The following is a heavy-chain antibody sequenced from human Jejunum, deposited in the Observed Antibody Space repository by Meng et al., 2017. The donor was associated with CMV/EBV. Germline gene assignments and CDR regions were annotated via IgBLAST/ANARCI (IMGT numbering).Heavy chain of an antibody. D-gene: IGHD3-3*01. CDR2: ASGGGGGR. J-gene: IGHJ6*02. V-gene: IGHV3-23*01. CDR3: AKDSSSDFWSTNYSFYSYGMDV. Sequence: GWVREDRGKELDWVAGASGGGGGRFYADSVKGRFTISRDSTRNTVYLQMNSLRAEDTAVYYCAKDSSSDFWSTNYSFYSYGMDVWGQGTTVTVSS.